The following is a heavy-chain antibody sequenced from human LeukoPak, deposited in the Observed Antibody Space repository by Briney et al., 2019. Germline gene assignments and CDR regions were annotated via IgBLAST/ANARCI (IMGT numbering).Heavy chain of an antibody. CDR1: GFTFSDYY. D-gene: IGHD2-8*01. CDR3: AKADIVLMVYAIRGPFDY. CDR2: ISSSGSTI. J-gene: IGHJ4*02. V-gene: IGHV3-11*01. Sequence: GGSLRLSCAASGFTFSDYYMSWIRQAPGKGLEWVSYISSSGSTIYYADSVKGRFTISRDNAKNSLYLQMNSLRAEDTAVYYCAKADIVLMVYAIRGPFDYWGQGTLVTVSS.